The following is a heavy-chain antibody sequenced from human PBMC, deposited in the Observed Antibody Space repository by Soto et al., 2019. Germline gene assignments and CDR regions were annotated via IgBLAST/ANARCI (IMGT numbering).Heavy chain of an antibody. V-gene: IGHV1-8*01. J-gene: IGHJ5*02. CDR1: GYTFTSYD. Sequence: ASVKVSCKASGYTFTSYDINWVRQATGQGLEWMGWMNPNSGNTGYAQKFQGRVTMTRNTSISTAYMELSSLRSEDTAVYYCARTMGDFWSGYYLNWFDPWGQGTLVTVSS. CDR3: ARTMGDFWSGYYLNWFDP. D-gene: IGHD3-3*01. CDR2: MNPNSGNT.